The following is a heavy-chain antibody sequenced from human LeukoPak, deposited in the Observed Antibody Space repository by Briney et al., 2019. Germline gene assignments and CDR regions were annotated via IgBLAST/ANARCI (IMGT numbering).Heavy chain of an antibody. CDR1: GYSITDGYY. V-gene: IGHV4-38-2*01. CDR2: VYHSGST. D-gene: IGHD2-2*01. Sequence: SETLSLTCAVSGYSITDGYYWGWIRQPPGKGPEYIGFVYHSGSTYYNPSLRRRVTISVDTSKNQFSLNLTSVTAADTAVYFCARVVGSSSSKNWFGPWGQGTLVTVSS. J-gene: IGHJ5*02. CDR3: ARVVGSSSSKNWFGP.